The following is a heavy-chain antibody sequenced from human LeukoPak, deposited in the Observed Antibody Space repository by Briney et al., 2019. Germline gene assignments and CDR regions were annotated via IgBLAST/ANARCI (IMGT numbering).Heavy chain of an antibody. CDR3: ARGRIASGAYYYYMDV. D-gene: IGHD2-21*01. Sequence: SETLSLTCAVFGGSFSSYYWSWIRQPPGKGLEWIGEINHSGSTIYNPSFKSRVTISVDTSKNQVSLKLSSVTAADTAVYYCARGRIASGAYYYYMDVWGKGTTVTVSS. J-gene: IGHJ6*03. V-gene: IGHV4-34*01. CDR1: GGSFSSYY. CDR2: INHSGST.